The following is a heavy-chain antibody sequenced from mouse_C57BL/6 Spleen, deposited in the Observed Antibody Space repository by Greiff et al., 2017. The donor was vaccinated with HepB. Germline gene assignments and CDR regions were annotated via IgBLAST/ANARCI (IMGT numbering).Heavy chain of an antibody. CDR1: GFTFSDYG. CDR3: AMTGLRQWGFDV. J-gene: IGHJ1*03. Sequence: DVKLVESGGGLVKPGGSLKLSCAASGFTFSDYGMHWVRQAPEKGLEWVAYISSGSSTIYYADTVKGRFTISRDNAKNTLFLQMTSLRSEDTAMYYCAMTGLRQWGFDVWGTGTTVTVSS. V-gene: IGHV5-17*01. D-gene: IGHD1-1*01. CDR2: ISSGSSTI.